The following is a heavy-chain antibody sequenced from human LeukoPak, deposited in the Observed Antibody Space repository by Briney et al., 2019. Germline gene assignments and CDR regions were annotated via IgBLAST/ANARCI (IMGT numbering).Heavy chain of an antibody. V-gene: IGHV3-7*04. CDR2: IKRDGSEE. CDR3: ARDPYSSFFGAFDI. CDR1: KFTFSSYG. J-gene: IGHJ3*02. D-gene: IGHD6-6*01. Sequence: GGSLSLSCVASKFTFSSYGMSWVRQAPGKGLEWVANIKRDGSEEYYVDSVKGRFTISRDNAKNSLYLQMNSLRAEDTAVYYCARDPYSSFFGAFDIWGQGTMVSVSS.